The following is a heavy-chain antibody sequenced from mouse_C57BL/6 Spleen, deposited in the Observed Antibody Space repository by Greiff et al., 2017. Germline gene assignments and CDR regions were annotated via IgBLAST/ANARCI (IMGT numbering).Heavy chain of an antibody. J-gene: IGHJ4*01. D-gene: IGHD2-5*01. Sequence: EVKLVESGGGLVKPGGSLKLSCAASGFTFSDYGMHWVRQAPEKGLEWVAYISSGSSTIYYADTVKGRFTISRDNAKNTQFLQMTSLRSEDTAMYYCARGVLYSNYDYYAMDYWGQGTSVTVSS. CDR2: ISSGSSTI. CDR3: ARGVLYSNYDYYAMDY. CDR1: GFTFSDYG. V-gene: IGHV5-17*01.